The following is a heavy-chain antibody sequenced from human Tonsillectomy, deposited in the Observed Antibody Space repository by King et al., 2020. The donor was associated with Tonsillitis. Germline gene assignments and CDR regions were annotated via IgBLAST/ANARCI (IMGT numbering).Heavy chain of an antibody. J-gene: IGHJ4*02. CDR1: GFTFGDAW. CDR2: IKTKAQGGAI. D-gene: IGHD2-2*01. V-gene: IGHV3-15*01. CDR3: TRRSSL. Sequence: VQLVESGGGLVKPGESLRLSCETSGFTFGDAWMSWVRQPPGKGLEWVGRIKTKAQGGAIDYAVPVKGRFTISRDDSKNTLYLQMNNLQPEDTAVYYCTRRSSLGGQGTLVTVSS.